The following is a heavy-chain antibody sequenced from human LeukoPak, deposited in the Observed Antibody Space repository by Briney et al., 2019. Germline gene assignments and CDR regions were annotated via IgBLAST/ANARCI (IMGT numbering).Heavy chain of an antibody. CDR1: GFTFSSYW. Sequence: GGSLRLSCAASGFTFSSYWMSWVRQAPGKGLEWVANIKQDGSEKYYVDSVKGRFTISRDNAKNSLYLQMNSLRAEDTAVYYCARDLVVAGTTKSYGMDVWGQGTTVTVSS. CDR2: IKQDGSEK. J-gene: IGHJ6*02. CDR3: ARDLVVAGTTKSYGMDV. D-gene: IGHD2-15*01. V-gene: IGHV3-7*01.